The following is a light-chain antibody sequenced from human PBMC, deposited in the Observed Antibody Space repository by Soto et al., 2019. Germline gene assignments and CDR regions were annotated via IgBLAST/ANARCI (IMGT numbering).Light chain of an antibody. CDR3: QQYGSSPPWT. Sequence: EIVLTQSPGTLSLSPGERATLSCRASQSVSSSYLAWYQQKPGQAPRLLIYVASSRATGIPSRFSGSGSGTDFTLTISRLEPEDFAVYYCQQYGSSPPWTFGQGTKVEIK. CDR2: VAS. CDR1: QSVSSSY. V-gene: IGKV3-20*01. J-gene: IGKJ1*01.